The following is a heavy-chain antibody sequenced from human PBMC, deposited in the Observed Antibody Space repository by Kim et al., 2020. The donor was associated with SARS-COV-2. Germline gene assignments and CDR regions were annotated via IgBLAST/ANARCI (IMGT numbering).Heavy chain of an antibody. Sequence: YADSVKRRFTISRDNDHNTLFLHMNSLRAEDTAMYFCAKGQTDNWYSAVDIWGQGTMVTVSS. V-gene: IGHV3-23*01. CDR3: AKGQTDNWYSAVDI. J-gene: IGHJ3*02. D-gene: IGHD1-7*01.